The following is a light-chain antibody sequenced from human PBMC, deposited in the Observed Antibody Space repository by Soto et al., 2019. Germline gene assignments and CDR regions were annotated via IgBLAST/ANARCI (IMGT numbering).Light chain of an antibody. CDR1: QFVASNS. J-gene: IGKJ5*01. Sequence: EIVMTQSPATLSVSPGERATLSCRASQFVASNSLAWYQQKPGQAPRLLIYGASSRATGIPDRFSGSGSGTDFTLTISRLEPEDFAVYYCQQYGSSPPITFGQGTRLEIK. CDR2: GAS. CDR3: QQYGSSPPIT. V-gene: IGKV3-20*01.